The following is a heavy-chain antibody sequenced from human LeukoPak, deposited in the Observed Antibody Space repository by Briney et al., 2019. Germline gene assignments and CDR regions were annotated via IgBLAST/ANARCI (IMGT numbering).Heavy chain of an antibody. D-gene: IGHD2-2*02. CDR2: ISAYNGNT. V-gene: IGHV1-18*01. CDR1: GYTFTSYG. CDR3: ARDGIVVVPAAIQGDAFDI. J-gene: IGHJ3*02. Sequence: GASVKVSCKASGYTFTSYGISWVRQAPGQGLEWMGWISAYNGNTNYAQKLQGRVTMTTDTSTSTAYMELRSLRSDDTAVYYCARDGIVVVPAAIQGDAFDIWGQGTMVTVSS.